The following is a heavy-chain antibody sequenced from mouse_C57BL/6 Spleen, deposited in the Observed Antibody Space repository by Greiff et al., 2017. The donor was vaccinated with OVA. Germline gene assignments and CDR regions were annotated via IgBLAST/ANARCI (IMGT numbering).Heavy chain of an antibody. CDR3: ARRTTVVPYWYFDV. Sequence: VQLQQSGAELVRPGSSVKLSCKASGYTFTSYWMHWVKQRPIQGLEWIGNIDPSDSETHYNQKFKDQATLTVDKSSSTAYMQLSSLTSEDSAVYYCARRTTVVPYWYFDVWGTGTTVTVSS. CDR2: IDPSDSET. CDR1: GYTFTSYW. D-gene: IGHD1-1*01. V-gene: IGHV1-52*01. J-gene: IGHJ1*03.